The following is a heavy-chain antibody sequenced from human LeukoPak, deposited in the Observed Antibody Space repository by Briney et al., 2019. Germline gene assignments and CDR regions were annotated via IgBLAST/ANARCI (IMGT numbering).Heavy chain of an antibody. V-gene: IGHV3-48*03. CDR2: ISRSGSTM. CDR1: GFTFSSYE. J-gene: IGHJ4*02. D-gene: IGHD3-22*01. CDR3: ARDPTYYLDSSGYSYFDF. Sequence: PGGSLRLSCAASGFTFSSYEMNWVRQAPGKGLEWVSYISRSGSTMYYADSVKGRFTISRDNAKNSLYLQMNSLRAEDTAVYYCARDPTYYLDSSGYSYFDFWGQGTLVTVSS.